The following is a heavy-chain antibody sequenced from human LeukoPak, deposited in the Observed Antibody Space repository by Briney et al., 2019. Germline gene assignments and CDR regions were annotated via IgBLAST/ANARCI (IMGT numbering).Heavy chain of an antibody. J-gene: IGHJ5*02. D-gene: IGHD3-16*02. CDR2: IIPIFGTA. CDR3: ASGTGSYRRNWFDR. Sequence: GSSVKVSCKASGVTFSSYAISWVRQAPGQGLEWMGGIIPIFGTANYAQKFQGRVTITADESTSTAYMELSSLRSEDTAVYYCASGTGSYRRNWFDRWGQGTLVTVSS. V-gene: IGHV1-69*01. CDR1: GVTFSSYA.